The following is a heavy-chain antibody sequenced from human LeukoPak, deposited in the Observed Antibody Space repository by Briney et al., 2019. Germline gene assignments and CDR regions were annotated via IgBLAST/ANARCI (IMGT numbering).Heavy chain of an antibody. J-gene: IGHJ4*02. CDR2: IYYSGST. CDR1: GGSISTSSYY. Sequence: SETLSLTCTVSGGSISTSSYYWGWIRQPPGKGLECIGNIYYSGSTYYNPSLKSRVTISLDTSKNQFSLRLSSVTAADTAVYYCARDLAGHFGGFYFDYWGQGTLVTVSS. CDR3: ARDLAGHFGGFYFDY. V-gene: IGHV4-39*07. D-gene: IGHD2-21*01.